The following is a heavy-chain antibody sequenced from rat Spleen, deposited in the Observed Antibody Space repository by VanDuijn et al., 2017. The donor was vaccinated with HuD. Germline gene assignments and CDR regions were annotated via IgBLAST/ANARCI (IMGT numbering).Heavy chain of an antibody. CDR2: ISYDGSST. CDR3: ARQGSYYSAPRDY. CDR1: GFTFSNYD. V-gene: IGHV5-7*01. D-gene: IGHD1-1*01. J-gene: IGHJ2*01. Sequence: EVQLVESGGGLVQPGRSMKLSCAASGFTFSNYDMAWVRQAPKKGLEWVATISYDGSSTNYRDSVKGRFTISRDNAKSTLYLQMDSLRSEDTATYYCARQGSYYSAPRDYWGQGVMVTVSS.